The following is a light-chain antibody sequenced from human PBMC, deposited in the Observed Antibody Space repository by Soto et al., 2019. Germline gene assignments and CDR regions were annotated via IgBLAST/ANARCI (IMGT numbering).Light chain of an antibody. CDR1: QTVLYSVNHKNF. Sequence: DIVLTQSPDSLAVSLGERATINCKSSQTVLYSVNHKNFLAWYQQKPGQPPKMLIDWASTRESGVPDRFSGSGSRTDFTLSISRLQAEDVAVYYCQQYFTAPYSFGQGTKLEI. CDR2: WAS. V-gene: IGKV4-1*01. CDR3: QQYFTAPYS. J-gene: IGKJ2*03.